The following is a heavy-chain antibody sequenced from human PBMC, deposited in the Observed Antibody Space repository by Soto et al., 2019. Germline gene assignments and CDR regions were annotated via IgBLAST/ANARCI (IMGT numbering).Heavy chain of an antibody. CDR3: ARVSVGGVQLWPGAFDI. CDR2: IYYSGST. J-gene: IGHJ3*02. V-gene: IGHV4-59*11. Sequence: SQSLSLTWTVSSISISRHYCRCVRPPPGKGLGWIGYIYYSGSTNYNPSLKSRVTISVDTSKNQFSLKLSSVTAADTAVYYCARVSVGGVQLWPGAFDIWGQGTMVTVSS. CDR1: SISISRHY. D-gene: IGHD5-18*01.